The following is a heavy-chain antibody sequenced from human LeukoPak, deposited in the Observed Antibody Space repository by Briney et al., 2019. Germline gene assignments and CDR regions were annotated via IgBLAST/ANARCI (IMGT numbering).Heavy chain of an antibody. CDR3: ASGGGEMATTVTDFDY. J-gene: IGHJ4*02. D-gene: IGHD5-24*01. Sequence: PGGSLRLSCGASGFTFSNYALHWVRQAPGKGLEWVAVISYDGSNKYYADSVKGRFTISRDNSKNTLYLQMNSLRAEDTAVYYCASGGGEMATTVTDFDYWGQGTLVTVSS. V-gene: IGHV3-30-3*01. CDR1: GFTFSNYA. CDR2: ISYDGSNK.